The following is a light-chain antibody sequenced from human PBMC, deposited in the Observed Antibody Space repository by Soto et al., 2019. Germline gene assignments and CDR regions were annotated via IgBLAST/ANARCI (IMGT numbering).Light chain of an antibody. CDR1: QSIYEK. CDR2: DAS. J-gene: IGKJ4*01. CDR3: QQYTMSLLT. Sequence: EIVMTQSPATLSVSPGDGVTLSCRASQSIYEKLAWYQQKPGQTPRLVIYDASTRATGTLGSFSGSGSVTEFTLNIRGFQSDDFEVYCYQQYTMSLLTFCGGTTVESK. V-gene: IGKV3-15*01.